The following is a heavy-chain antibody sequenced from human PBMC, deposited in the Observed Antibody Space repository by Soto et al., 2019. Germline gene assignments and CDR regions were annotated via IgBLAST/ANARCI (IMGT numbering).Heavy chain of an antibody. V-gene: IGHV4-59*01. CDR1: GGSISSSY. CDR2: MHYSGST. Sequence: SETLSLTCTGSGGSISSSYWTWIRQPPGKGLEWIGYMHYSGSTNYNPSLKSRVTISIDTAKNQFSLKLTSVTTADTAVYYCARGYQYFDYWGQGTLVTVSS. D-gene: IGHD2-2*01. CDR3: ARGYQYFDY. J-gene: IGHJ4*02.